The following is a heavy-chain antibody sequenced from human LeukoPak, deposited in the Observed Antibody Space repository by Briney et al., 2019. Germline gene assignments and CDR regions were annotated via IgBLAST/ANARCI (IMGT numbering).Heavy chain of an antibody. CDR3: ARHSEQLVLVGYFDY. D-gene: IGHD6-6*01. V-gene: IGHV4-39*01. J-gene: IGHJ4*02. CDR1: GGSISSSSYS. Sequence: PSETLSLTCTVSGGSISSSSYSWGWIRQPPGKGLEWIGSIYYSGSTYYNPSLKSRVTISVDTSKNQFSLKLSSVTAADTAVYYCARHSEQLVLVGYFDYWGQGTLVTVSS. CDR2: IYYSGST.